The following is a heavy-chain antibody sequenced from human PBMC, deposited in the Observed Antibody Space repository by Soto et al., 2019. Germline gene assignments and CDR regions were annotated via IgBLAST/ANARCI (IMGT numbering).Heavy chain of an antibody. CDR3: ARATGLSYAFDI. Sequence: KASETLSLTCAVSGGSISSGGYSWSWIRQPPGKGLEWIGYIYHSGSTYYNPSLKSRVTISVDRSKNQFSLKLSSVTAADTAVYYCARATGLSYAFDIWGQGTMVTVSS. V-gene: IGHV4-30-2*01. CDR1: GGSISSGGYS. J-gene: IGHJ3*02. CDR2: IYHSGST. D-gene: IGHD3-9*01.